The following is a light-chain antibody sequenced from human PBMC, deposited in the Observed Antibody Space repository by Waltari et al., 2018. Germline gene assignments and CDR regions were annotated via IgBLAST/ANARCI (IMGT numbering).Light chain of an antibody. CDR3: QQSYDTPRT. V-gene: IGKV1-39*01. Sequence: DFQMPQSPSSLSAPVGARSTITCRASPYSSTYLNWYQQKPGKGPKLLIYAASTLQSGVPSRFSGSGSGTDFTFTISSLQLEDFATYYCQQSYDTPRTFGQGTKVEVK. CDR2: AAS. J-gene: IGKJ1*01. CDR1: PYSSTY.